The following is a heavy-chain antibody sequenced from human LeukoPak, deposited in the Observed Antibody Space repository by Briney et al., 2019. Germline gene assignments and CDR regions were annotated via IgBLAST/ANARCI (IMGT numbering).Heavy chain of an antibody. D-gene: IGHD2-15*01. Sequence: PGGFLRVSCAAPGFTLSSYSMNWVRQAPGKGLGWGSGISWNSGSIGYADSVKGRFTISRDNAKNSLYLQMNSLRPEDTAIYYCVKGSVAYTGGHFDYWGQGTLVTVSS. J-gene: IGHJ4*02. V-gene: IGHV3-9*01. CDR3: VKGSVAYTGGHFDY. CDR1: GFTLSSYS. CDR2: ISWNSGSI.